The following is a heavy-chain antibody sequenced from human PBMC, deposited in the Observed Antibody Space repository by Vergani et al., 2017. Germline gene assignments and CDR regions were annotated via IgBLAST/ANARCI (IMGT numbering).Heavy chain of an antibody. V-gene: IGHV3-23*01. D-gene: IGHD2-2*01. CDR2: IGVSGIGT. CDR3: AKAKRVRGYCSSATCYDVFDV. J-gene: IGHJ3*01. CDR1: VFVFNNYV. Sequence: EVQLLDSGGGVVQPGGSLRLSCAASVFVFNNYVMKCVRETRQEGVEGVSGIGVSGIGTHYTDCVKGRFTLSRHDPKNTLYLELNSLRAADMGIYYCAKAKRVRGYCSSATCYDVFDVWGQGTVVTVSS.